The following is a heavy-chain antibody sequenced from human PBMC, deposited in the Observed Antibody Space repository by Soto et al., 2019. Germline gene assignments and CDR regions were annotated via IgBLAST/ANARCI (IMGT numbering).Heavy chain of an antibody. CDR3: ARGMRYSSSYHRW. D-gene: IGHD6-13*01. J-gene: IGHJ4*02. CDR2: INNSGST. Sequence: QVQLQQWGAGLLKPSETLSLTCAVYGGSFSGYYWSWIRQPPGKGLEGIGEINNSGSTNYNPSLKSRVTITVDTSKNSFSLKLSSVTAADTAVYYCARGMRYSSSYHRWWGQGTLVTVSS. CDR1: GGSFSGYY. V-gene: IGHV4-34*01.